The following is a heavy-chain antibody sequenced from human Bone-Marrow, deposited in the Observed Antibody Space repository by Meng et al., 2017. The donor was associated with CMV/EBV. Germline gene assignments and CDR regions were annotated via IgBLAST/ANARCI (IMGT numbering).Heavy chain of an antibody. V-gene: IGHV4-34*01. CDR2: INHSGST. D-gene: IGHD2-21*01. Sequence: GSLRLSCTVYGGSFSSHYWTWIRQPPGKGLEWIGEINHSGSTNYNPSLKSRVIISIDTSKNQFSLKLNSVTAADTAVYYCARLVVIAPYGLDVWGQRTTVTVSS. CDR3: ARLVVIAPYGLDV. CDR1: GGSFSSHY. J-gene: IGHJ6*02.